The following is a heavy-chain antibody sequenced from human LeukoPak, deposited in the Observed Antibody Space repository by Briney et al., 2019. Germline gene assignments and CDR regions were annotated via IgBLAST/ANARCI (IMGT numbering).Heavy chain of an antibody. V-gene: IGHV4-34*01. CDR3: AAYSSGWYGDAFDI. D-gene: IGHD6-19*01. J-gene: IGHJ3*02. CDR1: GGSFSGYY. CDR2: INHSGST. Sequence: PSETLSLTCAVYGGSFSGYYWSWIRQPPGKGLEWMGEINHSGSTNYNPSLKSRVTISVDTSKNQFSLKLSSVTAADTAVYYCAAYSSGWYGDAFDIWGQGTMVTVSS.